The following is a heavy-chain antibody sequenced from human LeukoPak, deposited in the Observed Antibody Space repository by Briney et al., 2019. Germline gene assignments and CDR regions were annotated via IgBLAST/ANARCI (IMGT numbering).Heavy chain of an antibody. J-gene: IGHJ5*02. CDR1: GFTFSSYG. CDR2: IWYDGSNK. D-gene: IGHD2-15*01. V-gene: IGHV3-33*06. CDR3: AKDGCSGGSCYSRYNWFDP. Sequence: PGGSLRLSCAASGFTFSSYGMHWVRQAPGKGLEWVAVIWYDGSNKYYADSVKGRFTISRDNSKNTLYLQMNSLRAEDTAVYYCAKDGCSGGSCYSRYNWFDPWGQGTLVTVSP.